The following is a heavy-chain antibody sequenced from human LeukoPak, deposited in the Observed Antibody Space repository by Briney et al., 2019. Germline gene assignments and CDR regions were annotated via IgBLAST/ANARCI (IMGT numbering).Heavy chain of an antibody. CDR1: GFTFSNYG. Sequence: GRSLRLSCEASGFTFSNYGMHWVRQAPGKGRERLAVIWYDGSNKYYAVSVKGRFTISRDNSKSTLYLEMNSLRAEDTAVYYCARESSYYFDYWGQGTLVTVSS. CDR3: ARESSYYFDY. CDR2: IWYDGSNK. J-gene: IGHJ4*02. V-gene: IGHV3-33*08. D-gene: IGHD6-6*01.